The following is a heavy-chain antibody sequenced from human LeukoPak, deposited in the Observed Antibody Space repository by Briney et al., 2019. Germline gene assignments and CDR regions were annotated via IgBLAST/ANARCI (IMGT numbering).Heavy chain of an antibody. CDR1: GGTFSSYA. CDR3: ARGSLYGSGSYFDY. V-gene: IGHV1-69*13. Sequence: GASVKVSCKASGGTFSSYAISWVRQAPGQGLEWMGGIIPIFGTANYEQKFQGRVTITADESTSTACMELSSLRSEDTAVYYCARGSLYGSGSYFDYWGQGTLVTVSS. D-gene: IGHD3-10*01. CDR2: IIPIFGTA. J-gene: IGHJ4*02.